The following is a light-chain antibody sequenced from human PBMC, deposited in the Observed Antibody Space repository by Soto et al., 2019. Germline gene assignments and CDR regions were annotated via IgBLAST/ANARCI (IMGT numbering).Light chain of an antibody. Sequence: DIQMTQSPSALSASVGDRVTITCRASQSISSWLAWYQQKPGKAPNLLISKASSLESGVPSRFRGSGSGTEFTLTISSLQPDDFATYYCQQYNTFPFTFGPGTKVDIK. CDR1: QSISSW. V-gene: IGKV1-5*03. CDR3: QQYNTFPFT. J-gene: IGKJ3*01. CDR2: KAS.